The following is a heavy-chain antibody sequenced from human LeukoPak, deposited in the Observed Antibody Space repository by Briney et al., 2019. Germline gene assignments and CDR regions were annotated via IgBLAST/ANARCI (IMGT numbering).Heavy chain of an antibody. V-gene: IGHV4-38-2*02. D-gene: IGHD5-18*01. J-gene: IGHJ4*02. CDR1: GYSISSGYY. CDR2: IYHSGTT. Sequence: SGTLSLTCAVSGYSISSGYYWGWIRQPPGKGLEWIGIIYHSGTTYYNPSLKSRVTISVDTSKNQFSLKLSSVTAADTAVYYCARDEYSYGHTLDYWGQGTLVTVSS. CDR3: ARDEYSYGHTLDY.